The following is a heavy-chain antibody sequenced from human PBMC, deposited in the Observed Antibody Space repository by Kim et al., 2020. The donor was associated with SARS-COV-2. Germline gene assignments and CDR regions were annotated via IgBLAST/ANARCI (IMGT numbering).Heavy chain of an antibody. V-gene: IGHV3-23*01. J-gene: IGHJ4*02. Sequence: GGSLRLSCAASGFTFSSYAMSWVRQAPGKGLEWVSAISGSDDNTYYANSVKGRFTVSRDNSKNTLYLQMNSLKAEETAIYYCAKDQWLVHSPYYFDYWGQGTLVTVSS. CDR2: ISGSDDNT. CDR3: AKDQWLVHSPYYFDY. CDR1: GFTFSSYA. D-gene: IGHD6-19*01.